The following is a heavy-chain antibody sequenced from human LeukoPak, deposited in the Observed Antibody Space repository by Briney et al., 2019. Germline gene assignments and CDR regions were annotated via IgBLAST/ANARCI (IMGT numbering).Heavy chain of an antibody. Sequence: GGSLRLSCAPSGFTYSNAWMRWARHAPEEGLEWVGRIKSKTDGVITEYAAPVKGRFTISRDDSKNTLYLQMYSLKTEDTAVYYCTTLPQDIVVVPAAGGQGTLVTVSS. V-gene: IGHV3-15*01. D-gene: IGHD2-2*01. CDR1: GFTYSNAW. CDR2: IKSKTDGVIT. J-gene: IGHJ4*02. CDR3: TTLPQDIVVVPAA.